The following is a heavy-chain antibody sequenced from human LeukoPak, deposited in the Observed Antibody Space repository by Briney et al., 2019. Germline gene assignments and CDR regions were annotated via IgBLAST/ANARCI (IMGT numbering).Heavy chain of an antibody. CDR1: GFTFSSYG. CDR3: AKDRGVRGSLLDY. D-gene: IGHD3-16*01. CDR2: ISGSGGST. J-gene: IGHJ4*02. Sequence: GGSLRLSCAASGFTFSSYGMSWVRQAPGKGLEWVSAISGSGGSTYYADSVKGRFTISRDNSKSTLYMEMTSLRADDTAVYYCAKDRGVRGSLLDYWGQGTLVTVSS. V-gene: IGHV3-23*01.